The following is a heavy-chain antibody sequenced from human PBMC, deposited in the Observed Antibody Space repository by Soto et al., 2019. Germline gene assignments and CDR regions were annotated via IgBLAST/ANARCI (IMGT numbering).Heavy chain of an antibody. D-gene: IGHD6-13*01. Sequence: LRLSCAVSGFTVSSNYMNWVRQAPGKGLEWVGLIKSQGGGGTAHYAAPVKGRFTISRDDSRNTVYLQMNSLKPEDTALYYCIWQQDFYYGRAVWGQGTTVTVSS. J-gene: IGHJ6*02. CDR3: IWQQDFYYGRAV. CDR1: GFTVSSNY. CDR2: IKSQGGGGTA. V-gene: IGHV3-15*06.